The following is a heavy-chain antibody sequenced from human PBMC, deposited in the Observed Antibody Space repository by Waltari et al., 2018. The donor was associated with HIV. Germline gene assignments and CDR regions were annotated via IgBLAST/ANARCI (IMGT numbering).Heavy chain of an antibody. CDR2: ISYDGSNK. Sequence: QVQLVQSGGGVVHPGRSLTLSCAASGSTFNPYAIYWVRQAPGKGLECVAVISYDGSNKYYADSVKGRFTISRDNSKNTLYLQMNSLRAEDTAVYYCARDSSGYYYVGYGMDVWGQGTTVTVSS. V-gene: IGHV3-30*01. J-gene: IGHJ6*02. CDR1: GSTFNPYA. D-gene: IGHD3-22*01. CDR3: ARDSSGYYYVGYGMDV.